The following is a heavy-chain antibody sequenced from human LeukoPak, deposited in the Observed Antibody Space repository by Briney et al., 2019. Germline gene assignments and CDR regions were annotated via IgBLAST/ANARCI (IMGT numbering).Heavy chain of an antibody. CDR3: ARDRDYYDSSGTTEIYYYYYYGMDV. D-gene: IGHD3-22*01. Sequence: GGSLRLSCAASGFTFSNYNMNWVRQAPGRGLEWVSSISSSSSYIYYADSVKGRFTISRDNAKNSLYLQMNSLRAEDTAVYYCARDRDYYDSSGTTEIYYYYYYGMDVWGQGTTVTVSS. CDR1: GFTFSNYN. CDR2: ISSSSSYI. V-gene: IGHV3-21*01. J-gene: IGHJ6*02.